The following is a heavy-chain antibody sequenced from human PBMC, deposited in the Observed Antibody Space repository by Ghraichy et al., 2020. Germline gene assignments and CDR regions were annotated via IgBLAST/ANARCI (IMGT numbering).Heavy chain of an antibody. J-gene: IGHJ4*02. CDR1: GFTFSSYG. CDR3: ARGGNYYGSGSYMAD. D-gene: IGHD3-10*01. Sequence: ETLSLTCAASGFTFSSYGMSWVRQAPGKGLEWVSAISGSGASTYYADSVKGRFTISRDNSKNTLYLQMNSLRAEDTAVYFCARGGNYYGSGSYMADWGQGTLVTVSS. V-gene: IGHV3-23*01. CDR2: ISGSGAST.